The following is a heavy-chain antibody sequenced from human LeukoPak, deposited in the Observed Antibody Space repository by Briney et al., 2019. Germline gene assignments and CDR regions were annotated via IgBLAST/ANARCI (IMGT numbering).Heavy chain of an antibody. CDR3: ARSRTTVFGVVIGYYMDV. CDR1: GYTFTGYY. V-gene: IGHV1-2*02. D-gene: IGHD3-3*01. CDR2: INPNSGGT. J-gene: IGHJ6*03. Sequence: ASVKVSCKASGYTFTGYYMHWVRQAPGQGLEWMGWINPNSGGTNYAQKFQGRVTMTRDTSITTAYMELSRLKSDDTAVYYCARSRTTVFGVVIGYYMDVWGKGTTVTVFS.